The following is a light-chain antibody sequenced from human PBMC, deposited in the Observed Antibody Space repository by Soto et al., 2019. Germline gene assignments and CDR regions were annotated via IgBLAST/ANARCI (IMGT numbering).Light chain of an antibody. CDR2: GAS. Sequence: EMVLTQFPGILSLSPGEKATLSCRASQSVSSSYLAWYQQKPGQAPRLLIYGASSRATGIPDRFSGSGSGTDFTLTISRLEPEDFAVYYCQQYGSSPPLTFGQGTKVDIK. J-gene: IGKJ1*01. V-gene: IGKV3-20*01. CDR1: QSVSSSY. CDR3: QQYGSSPPLT.